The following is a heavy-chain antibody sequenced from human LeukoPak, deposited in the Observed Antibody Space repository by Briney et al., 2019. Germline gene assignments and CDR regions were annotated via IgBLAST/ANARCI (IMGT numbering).Heavy chain of an antibody. CDR3: ARYGMATIQFFDY. CDR2: ISYSGST. J-gene: IGHJ4*02. Sequence: SETLSLTYTVSGGSISAYYWSWIRQPPGKGLEWIGYISYSGSTKYNPSLKSRVTISVDTSKNQFSLKLSSVTAADTAVYYCARYGMATIQFFDYWGQGTLFTVSS. V-gene: IGHV4-59*01. D-gene: IGHD5-24*01. CDR1: GGSISAYY.